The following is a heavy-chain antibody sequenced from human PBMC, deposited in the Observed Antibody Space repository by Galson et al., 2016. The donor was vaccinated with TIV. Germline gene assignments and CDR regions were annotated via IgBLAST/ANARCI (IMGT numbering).Heavy chain of an antibody. CDR1: GFTFSTQS. D-gene: IGHD4-11*01. CDR3: ARGLGNSNYYTHRFDP. J-gene: IGHJ5*02. Sequence: SLRLSCAASGFTFSTQSMNWFRQAPGRGLEWISYIRSSGAAIYYEDSVKGRFTISRDNVKNSLYLQMNSLRAEDTAVYYCARGLGNSNYYTHRFDPWGHGTLVTVSS. V-gene: IGHV3-48*01. CDR2: IRSSGAAI.